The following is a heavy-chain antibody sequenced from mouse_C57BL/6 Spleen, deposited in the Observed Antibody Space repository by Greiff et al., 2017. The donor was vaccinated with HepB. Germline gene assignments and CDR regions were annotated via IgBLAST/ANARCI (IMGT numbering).Heavy chain of an antibody. CDR3: TTYTTVASND. J-gene: IGHJ2*01. D-gene: IGHD1-1*01. CDR1: GFNIKDDY. CDR2: IDPENGDT. V-gene: IGHV14-4*01. Sequence: EVQLQQSGAELVRPGASVKLSCKASGFNIKDDYMHWVKQRPEQGLEWIGWIDPENGDTEYASKFQGKATITADTSSNTAYLQLSSLTSEDTAVYYCTTYTTVASNDWGQGTTLTVSS.